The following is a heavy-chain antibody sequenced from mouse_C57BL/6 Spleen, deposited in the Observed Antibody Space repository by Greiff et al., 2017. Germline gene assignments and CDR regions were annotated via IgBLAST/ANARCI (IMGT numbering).Heavy chain of an antibody. J-gene: IGHJ2*01. CDR3: TTSGSYYYGSSYNY. CDR2: IDPENGDT. Sequence: EVKLMESGAELVRPGASVKLSCTASGFNIKDDYMHWVKQRPEQGLEWIGWIDPENGDTEYASKFQGKATITADTSSNTAYLQLSSLTSEDTAVYYCTTSGSYYYGSSYNYWGQGTTLTVSS. V-gene: IGHV14-4*01. CDR1: GFNIKDDY. D-gene: IGHD1-1*01.